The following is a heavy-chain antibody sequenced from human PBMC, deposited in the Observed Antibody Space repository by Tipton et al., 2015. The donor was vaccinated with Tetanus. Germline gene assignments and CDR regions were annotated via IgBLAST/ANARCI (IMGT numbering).Heavy chain of an antibody. Sequence: SLRLSCKGSGFTFKHHGMYWVRQAPGKGLERVALIWYDGSNEDYAHSVRGRFTISRDNSKNTLSLQMNSLRAEDTAVYYCAREGAPRAFDIWGQGTMVTVSS. CDR3: AREGAPRAFDI. CDR2: IWYDGSNE. V-gene: IGHV3-33*07. CDR1: GFTFKHHG. J-gene: IGHJ3*02.